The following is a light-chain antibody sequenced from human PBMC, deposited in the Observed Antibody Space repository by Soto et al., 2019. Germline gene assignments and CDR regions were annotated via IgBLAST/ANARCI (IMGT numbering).Light chain of an antibody. J-gene: IGLJ1*01. Sequence: QSVLTQPRSVSGSPGQSVTISCTGTSSDVGGYNYVSWYQQHPGKAPKLTIYDVTERPSGVPDRFSGSKSGNTASLTISGLQAEDEADYYCCSYAGSYSLYVFGTGTRSPS. CDR1: SSDVGGYNY. CDR2: DVT. V-gene: IGLV2-11*01. CDR3: CSYAGSYSLYV.